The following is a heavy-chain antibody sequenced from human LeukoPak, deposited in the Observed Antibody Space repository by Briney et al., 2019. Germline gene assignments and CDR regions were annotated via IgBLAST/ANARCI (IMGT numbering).Heavy chain of an antibody. V-gene: IGHV3-23*01. J-gene: IGHJ4*02. CDR3: VKAYYYDSSGFDMGFDY. CDR1: GFTFSSYA. D-gene: IGHD3-22*01. Sequence: GGSLRLSCAASGFTFSSYAMSWVRQAPGKGLEWVSAITGSGGSTYYADSVKGRFTISRDNSKNTLYLQMSSLRAEDTAVYYCVKAYYYDSSGFDMGFDYWGQGTLVTVSS. CDR2: ITGSGGST.